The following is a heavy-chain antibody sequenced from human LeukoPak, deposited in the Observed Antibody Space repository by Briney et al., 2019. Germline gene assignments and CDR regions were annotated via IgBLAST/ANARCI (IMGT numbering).Heavy chain of an antibody. Sequence: GASVKVSCKASGYTFTSYGISWVRQAPGQGLEWMGWISAYNGNTNYAQKLQGRVTMTTDTSTSTAYMELRSLRSDDTAVYYCARDGGTMGCCGGSCWDYWGQGTLVTVSS. V-gene: IGHV1-18*01. CDR2: ISAYNGNT. J-gene: IGHJ4*02. D-gene: IGHD2-15*01. CDR3: ARDGGTMGCCGGSCWDY. CDR1: GYTFTSYG.